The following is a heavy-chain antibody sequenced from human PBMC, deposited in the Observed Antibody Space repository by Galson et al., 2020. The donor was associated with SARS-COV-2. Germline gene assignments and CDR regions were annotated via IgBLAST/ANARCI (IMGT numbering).Heavy chain of an antibody. D-gene: IGHD4-17*01. V-gene: IGHV3-9*01. Sequence: GGSLRLSCAASGFTFDDYAMHWVRQAPGKGLEWVSGISWNSGSIGYADSVKGRFTISRDNAKNSLYLQMNSLRAEDTALYYCASLGDYGDYYYYGMDGWGQGTTVTVSS. CDR3: ASLGDYGDYYYYGMDG. CDR1: GFTFDDYA. J-gene: IGHJ6*02. CDR2: ISWNSGSI.